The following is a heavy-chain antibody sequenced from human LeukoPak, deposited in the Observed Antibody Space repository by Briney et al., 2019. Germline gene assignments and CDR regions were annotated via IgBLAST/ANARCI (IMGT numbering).Heavy chain of an antibody. CDR2: SSAYNGNT. D-gene: IGHD6-19*01. CDR3: ARVIVGAGNNWFDP. CDR1: GYTFLRYG. V-gene: IGHV1-18*01. Sequence: GSVKVSCKASGYTFLRYGISWVRQAPGQGPAWMGWSSAYNGNTNYAQKVQGRVTMTTDTPTSTAYMELRSLRSDDTAVYYCARVIVGAGNNWFDPWGRGTLVSVSS. J-gene: IGHJ5*02.